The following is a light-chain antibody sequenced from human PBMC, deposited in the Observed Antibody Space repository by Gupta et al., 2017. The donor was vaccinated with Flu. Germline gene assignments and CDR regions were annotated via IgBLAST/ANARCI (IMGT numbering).Light chain of an antibody. CDR2: DAS. Sequence: DIHMTPSPSSLSASVGDRVTITCQASQDISNYLNWYQQKPGKAPRLLIYDASNLETGVPARFSGSGSGTDFTFTISSLQPEDIATYYCQQYDNLPITFGQGTRLEIK. J-gene: IGKJ5*01. CDR3: QQYDNLPIT. CDR1: QDISNY. V-gene: IGKV1-33*01.